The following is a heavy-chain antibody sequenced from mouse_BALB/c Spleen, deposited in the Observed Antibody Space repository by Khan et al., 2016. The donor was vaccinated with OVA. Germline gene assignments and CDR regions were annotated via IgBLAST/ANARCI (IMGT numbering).Heavy chain of an antibody. D-gene: IGHD1-1*01. CDR2: IFPGDDST. CDR3: ARHYYGSTLYWYFDV. Sequence: QVQLKQSGAELVKPGASVKLSCKASGYTFTNYDINWVRQRPEQGLEWIGWIFPGDDSTKYNEKFKGKATLTKDKSSSTADMQLGRLTSEDSAVYFCARHYYGSTLYWYFDVWGAGTTVTVSS. J-gene: IGHJ1*01. V-gene: IGHV1-85*01. CDR1: GYTFTNYD.